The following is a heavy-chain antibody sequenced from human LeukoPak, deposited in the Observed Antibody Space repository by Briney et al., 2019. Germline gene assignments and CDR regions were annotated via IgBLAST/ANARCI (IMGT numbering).Heavy chain of an antibody. Sequence: GGSLRLSCAASAFTFSDYWMTWVRQAPGKGLEWVANIKEDGSEKYYVDSVKGRFTISRDNAKNSLYLQMSSLRDDDTAVYYCTRDRGWQQFDYWGQGTLVTVSS. J-gene: IGHJ4*02. CDR2: IKEDGSEK. D-gene: IGHD5-24*01. V-gene: IGHV3-7*01. CDR1: AFTFSDYW. CDR3: TRDRGWQQFDY.